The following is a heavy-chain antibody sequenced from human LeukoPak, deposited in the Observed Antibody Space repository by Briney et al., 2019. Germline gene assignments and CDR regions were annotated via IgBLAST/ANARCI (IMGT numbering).Heavy chain of an antibody. V-gene: IGHV3-9*01. D-gene: IGHD3-22*01. CDR2: ISWNSGSI. CDR3: AKGYYYDSSGYYVGYYFDY. Sequence: GGSLRLSCAASGFTFDDYAMHWVRQAPGKGLEWVSCISWNSGSIGYADSVKGRFTISRDNAKNSLYLQMNSLRAEDTALYYCAKGYYYDSSGYYVGYYFDYWGQGTLVTVSS. CDR1: GFTFDDYA. J-gene: IGHJ4*02.